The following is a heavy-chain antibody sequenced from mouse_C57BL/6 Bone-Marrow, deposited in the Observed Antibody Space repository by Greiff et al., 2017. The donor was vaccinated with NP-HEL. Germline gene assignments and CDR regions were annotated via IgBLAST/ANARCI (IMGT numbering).Heavy chain of an antibody. J-gene: IGHJ4*01. V-gene: IGHV1-19*01. Sequence: VQLQQSGPVLVKPGASVKMSCKASGYTFTDYYMNWVKQSHGKSLEWIGVINPYNGGTSYNQKFKGKATLTVDKSSSTAYMELNSLTSEDSAVYYCARRPTGRLYAMDYWGQGTSVTVSS. CDR3: ARRPTGRLYAMDY. CDR1: GYTFTDYY. CDR2: INPYNGGT. D-gene: IGHD4-1*02.